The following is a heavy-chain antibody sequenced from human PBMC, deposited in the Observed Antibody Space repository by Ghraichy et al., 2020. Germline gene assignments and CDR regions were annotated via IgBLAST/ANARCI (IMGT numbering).Heavy chain of an antibody. Sequence: SQTLSLTCTVSGGSISSYYWSWIRQPPGKGLEWIGYIYYSGSTNYNPSLKSRVTISVDTSKNQFSLKLSFVTAADTAVYYCAREGCSGGSCYYGYYFDYWGQGTLVTVSS. CDR3: AREGCSGGSCYYGYYFDY. CDR2: IYYSGST. J-gene: IGHJ4*02. D-gene: IGHD2-15*01. CDR1: GGSISSYY. V-gene: IGHV4-59*01.